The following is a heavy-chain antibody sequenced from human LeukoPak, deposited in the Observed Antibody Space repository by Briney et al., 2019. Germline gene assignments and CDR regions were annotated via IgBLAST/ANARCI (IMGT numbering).Heavy chain of an antibody. CDR3: ARERQYYYDSSGIRASDI. Sequence: SETLSLTCTVSGGSISSYYWSWIRQPPGKGLEWIGYIYYSGSTNYNPSLKSRVTISVDTSKNQFSLKLSSVTAADTAVYYCARERQYYYDSSGIRASDIWGQGTMVTVSS. CDR1: GGSISSYY. J-gene: IGHJ3*02. V-gene: IGHV4-59*01. D-gene: IGHD3-22*01. CDR2: IYYSGST.